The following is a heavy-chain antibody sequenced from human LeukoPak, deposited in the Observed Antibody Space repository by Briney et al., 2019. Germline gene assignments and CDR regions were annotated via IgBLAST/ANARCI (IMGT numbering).Heavy chain of an antibody. D-gene: IGHD7-27*01. V-gene: IGHV4-38-2*02. Sequence: PSETLSLTCTVSGYSISSGYYWGWIRQPPGKGLEWIGHIYYGRTLNYNPSLKSRVTISMDTSKNQFSLRLTSVTAADTAVYYCARRSNWGPSNWFDPWGQGTLVTVSS. J-gene: IGHJ5*02. CDR3: ARRSNWGPSNWFDP. CDR1: GYSISSGYY. CDR2: IYYGRTL.